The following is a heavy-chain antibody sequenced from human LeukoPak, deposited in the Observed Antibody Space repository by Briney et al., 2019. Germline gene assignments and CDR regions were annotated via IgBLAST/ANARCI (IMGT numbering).Heavy chain of an antibody. V-gene: IGHV3-30*18. CDR3: AKFADYFDY. J-gene: IGHJ4*02. Sequence: GGSLRLSCAASGFTFSSYAMHWVRQAPGKGLEWVAIISYDGSKTYYADSVKGRFTISRDNSKNTLYLQMNSLRAEDTAVYYCAKFADYFDYWGQGTLVTVSS. CDR1: GFTFSSYA. CDR2: ISYDGSKT.